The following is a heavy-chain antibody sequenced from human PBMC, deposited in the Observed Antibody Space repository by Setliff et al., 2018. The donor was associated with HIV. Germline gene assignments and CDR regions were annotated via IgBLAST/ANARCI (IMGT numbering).Heavy chain of an antibody. CDR3: ARHASTWYYESSGPHFDY. Sequence: SETLSLTCAVSGGSISSSDWWSWVRQPPGKGLEWIGEINHSGSTNYNPSLKSRATISVDKSKKQFSLKVTSVTAADTAVYYCARHASTWYYESSGPHFDYWGQGTLVTVSS. D-gene: IGHD3-22*01. CDR1: GGSISSSDW. CDR2: INHSGST. V-gene: IGHV4-4*02. J-gene: IGHJ4*02.